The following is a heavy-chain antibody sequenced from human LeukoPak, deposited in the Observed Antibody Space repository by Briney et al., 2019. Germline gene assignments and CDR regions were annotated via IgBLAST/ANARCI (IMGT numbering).Heavy chain of an antibody. CDR2: IYYSGST. Sequence: SETLSLTCTVSGGSISSYYWSWIRQPPGKGLEWIGYIYYSGSTNYNPSLKSRVTISVDTSKNQFSLKLSSVTAADTAVYYCASNWVTYCSSTSLLCAGGRYYYMDVWGKGTTVTVSS. D-gene: IGHD2-2*01. CDR1: GGSISSYY. V-gene: IGHV4-59*12. J-gene: IGHJ6*03. CDR3: ASNWVTYCSSTSLLCAGGRYYYMDV.